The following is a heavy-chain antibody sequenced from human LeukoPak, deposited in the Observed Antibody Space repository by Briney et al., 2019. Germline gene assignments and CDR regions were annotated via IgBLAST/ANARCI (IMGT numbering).Heavy chain of an antibody. D-gene: IGHD3-10*01. J-gene: IGHJ4*02. Sequence: SETLSLTCTASGGSIRSYYWSWIRQPPGKGLEWIGYIFYSGSTNYNPSLKSRVTISVDTSKNQFSLKLSSVTAADTAVYYCARTDYYGSGSHFDYWGQGTLVTVSS. CDR3: ARTDYYGSGSHFDY. CDR1: GGSIRSYY. V-gene: IGHV4-59*01. CDR2: IFYSGST.